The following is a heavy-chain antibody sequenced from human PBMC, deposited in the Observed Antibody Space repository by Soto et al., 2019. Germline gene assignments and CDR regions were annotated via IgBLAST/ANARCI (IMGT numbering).Heavy chain of an antibody. J-gene: IGHJ3*02. CDR3: ARGTASNDAFDI. V-gene: IGHV1-69*05. CDR2: IIPSVGTT. Sequence: SVKVSCKASGGTFSSYAISWVRQAPGQGLEWMGVIIPSVGTTNYAQKFQGRVTMTRDTSTSTVYMELSSLRSEDTAVYYCARGTASNDAFDIWGQGTMVTVSS. CDR1: GGTFSSYA. D-gene: IGHD1-1*01.